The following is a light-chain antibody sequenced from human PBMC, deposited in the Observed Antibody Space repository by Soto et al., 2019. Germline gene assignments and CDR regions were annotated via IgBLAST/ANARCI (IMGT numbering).Light chain of an antibody. CDR3: QQLFDSPIT. CDR2: DAS. J-gene: IGKJ5*01. Sequence: AIRMTQSPSSLSASTGDRVTITCRASQGISSYLAWYQQKPGKAPKLLIYDASSLESGVPSRFSGSGSGTEFTLTITSLQPEDFATYYCQQLFDSPITFGQGTRLEIK. CDR1: QGISSY. V-gene: IGKV1-8*01.